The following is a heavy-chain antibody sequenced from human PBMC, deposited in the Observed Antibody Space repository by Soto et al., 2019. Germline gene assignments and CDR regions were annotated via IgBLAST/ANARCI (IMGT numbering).Heavy chain of an antibody. CDR1: GFTFSSYA. J-gene: IGHJ3*02. Sequence: GGSLGLSCAASGFTFSSYAMSWVRQAPGKGLEWVSAISGSGGSTYYADSVKGRFTISRDNSKNTLYLQMNSLRAEDTAVYYCAKGVGRSSSWPNAFDIWGQGTMVTVSS. CDR3: AKGVGRSSSWPNAFDI. D-gene: IGHD6-13*01. CDR2: ISGSGGST. V-gene: IGHV3-23*01.